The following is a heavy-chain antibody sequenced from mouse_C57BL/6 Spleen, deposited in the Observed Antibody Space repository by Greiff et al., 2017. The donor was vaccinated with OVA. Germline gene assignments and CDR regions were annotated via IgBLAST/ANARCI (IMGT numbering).Heavy chain of an antibody. CDR2: IDPNSGGT. J-gene: IGHJ3*01. V-gene: IGHV1-72*01. CDR3: AGERDSAWLAY. CDR1: GYTFTSYW. Sequence: QVQLKQPGAELVKPGASVKLSCKASGYTFTSYWMHWVKQRPGRGLEWIGRIDPNSGGTKYNEKFKGKATLTVDKPSSTAYMQLSSLTSEDSAVYYCAGERDSAWLAYWGQGTLVTVSA.